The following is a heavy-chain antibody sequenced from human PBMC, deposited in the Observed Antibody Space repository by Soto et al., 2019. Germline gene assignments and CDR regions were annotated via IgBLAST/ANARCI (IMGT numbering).Heavy chain of an antibody. CDR3: AREETLSGAFDI. CDR2: INPNSGGT. D-gene: IGHD1-26*01. CDR1: GYTFTGYY. V-gene: IGHV1-2*04. Sequence: QVQLVQSGAEVKKPGASVKVSCKASGYTFTGYYMHWVRQAPGQGLEWMGWINPNSGGTNYAQKVQGWVTMTRDTSITTGYTELSRLRSDDTAVYYCAREETLSGAFDIWGQGTMVTVAS. J-gene: IGHJ3*02.